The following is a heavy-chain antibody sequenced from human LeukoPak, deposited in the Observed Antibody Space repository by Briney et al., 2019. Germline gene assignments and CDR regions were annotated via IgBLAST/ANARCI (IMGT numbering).Heavy chain of an antibody. Sequence: GGSLRLSCAASGFTFSSYWMSWVRQAPGKGLEWVANIKQDGSEKYYVDSVKGRFTISRDNAKNSLYLQMNSLRAEDTAVYYSAILRGVMESNGMDVWGQGTTVTVSS. D-gene: IGHD3-3*01. CDR1: GFTFSSYW. CDR2: IKQDGSEK. CDR3: AILRGVMESNGMDV. V-gene: IGHV3-7*01. J-gene: IGHJ6*02.